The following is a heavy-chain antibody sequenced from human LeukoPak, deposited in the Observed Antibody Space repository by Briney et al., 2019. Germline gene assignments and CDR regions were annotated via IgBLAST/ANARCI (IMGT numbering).Heavy chain of an antibody. CDR3: ARGEYCSGGSCYSAAFDV. Sequence: GGSLRLSCAASGFTFSSYWMHWVRQAPGKWLVWVSRIYSDGSSTNYADSVKGRFTISRDNAKNTLYLQMNSLRAEDKAVYYCARGEYCSGGSCYSAAFDVWGQGTMVTVSS. V-gene: IGHV3-74*01. D-gene: IGHD2-15*01. CDR2: IYSDGSST. J-gene: IGHJ3*01. CDR1: GFTFSSYW.